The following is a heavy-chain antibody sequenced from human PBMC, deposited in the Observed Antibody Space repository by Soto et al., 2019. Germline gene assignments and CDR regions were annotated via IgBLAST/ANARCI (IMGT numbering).Heavy chain of an antibody. V-gene: IGHV1-69*02. D-gene: IGHD3-3*01. J-gene: IGHJ4*02. CDR1: GGTFSSYT. CDR3: ASATTIFGVVNNGY. Sequence: SVKVSCKASGGTFSSYTISWVRQAPGQGLEWMGRIIPILGIANYAQKFQGRVTITADKSTSTAYMELSSLRSEDTAVYYCASATTIFGVVNNGYWGQGTLVTVSS. CDR2: IIPILGIA.